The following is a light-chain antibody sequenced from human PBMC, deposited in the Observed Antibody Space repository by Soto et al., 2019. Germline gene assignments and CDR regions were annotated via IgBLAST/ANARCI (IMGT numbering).Light chain of an antibody. CDR2: GAS. V-gene: IGKV3-20*01. Sequence: EIVLTQSPGPLSLSPGKRSTLSCRASQSISSSYLAWYQQRPGQAPRLLIYGASSRATGIPDRFSGSGSGTKFTLTISRLEPEDFAVYYCQQYGSSSWTFGQGTKVDIK. J-gene: IGKJ1*01. CDR1: QSISSSY. CDR3: QQYGSSSWT.